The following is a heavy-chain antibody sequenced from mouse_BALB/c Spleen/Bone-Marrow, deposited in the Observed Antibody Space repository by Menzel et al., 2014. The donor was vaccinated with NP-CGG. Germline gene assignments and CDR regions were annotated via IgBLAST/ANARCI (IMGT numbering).Heavy chain of an antibody. CDR1: GYSITSGYS. Sequence: EVKLVESGPDLVKPSQSLSLTCTVTGYSITSGYSWHWIRQFPGNKLEWMGYIHYSGSTNYNPSLKSRISITRDTSKNQFFLQLNSVTTEDTATYYCTRRGYGNWVYYAMDYWGQGTSVTVSS. J-gene: IGHJ4*01. CDR2: IHYSGST. CDR3: TRRGYGNWVYYAMDY. D-gene: IGHD2-1*01. V-gene: IGHV3-1*02.